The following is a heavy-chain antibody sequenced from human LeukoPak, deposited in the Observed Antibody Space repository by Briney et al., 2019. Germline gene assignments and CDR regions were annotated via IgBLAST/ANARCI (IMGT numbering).Heavy chain of an antibody. CDR3: AKSNGGGDRD. CDR2: ISYDGSNK. CDR1: GFTFSSYG. D-gene: IGHD2-21*02. Sequence: GRSLRLSCAASGFTFSSYGMHWVRQAPGKGLEWVAVISYDGSNKYYADSVKGRFTISRDNSKNTLYLQMNSLRAEDTAVYYCAKSNGGGDRDWGQGTLVTVSS. J-gene: IGHJ4*02. V-gene: IGHV3-30*18.